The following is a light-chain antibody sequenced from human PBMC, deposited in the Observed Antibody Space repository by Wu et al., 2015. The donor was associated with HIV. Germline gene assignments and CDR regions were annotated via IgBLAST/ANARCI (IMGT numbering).Light chain of an antibody. CDR1: QSINNY. CDR2: KAS. J-gene: IGKJ4*01. Sequence: DIQMTQSPSILSASVGDRVTITCRASQSINNYLAWYQQKLGKAPNLLIYKASSLESGVPSRFSGSGSGTEFTLTISSLQPDDFATYYCQQYNIYPLTFGGGTRVEI. V-gene: IGKV1-5*03. CDR3: QQYNIYPLT.